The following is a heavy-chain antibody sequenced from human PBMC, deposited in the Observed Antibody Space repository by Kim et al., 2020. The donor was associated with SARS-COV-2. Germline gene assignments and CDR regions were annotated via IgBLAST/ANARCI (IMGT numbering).Heavy chain of an antibody. J-gene: IGHJ6*03. CDR3: AGLWFRELFPAYYYMDV. Sequence: SVKVSCKASGGTFSSYAISWVRQAPGQGLEWKGGIIPIFGTANYAQKFQGRVTITADESTSTAYMELSSLRSEDTAVYYCAGLWFRELFPAYYYMDVWG. D-gene: IGHD3-10*01. V-gene: IGHV1-69*13. CDR1: GGTFSSYA. CDR2: IIPIFGTA.